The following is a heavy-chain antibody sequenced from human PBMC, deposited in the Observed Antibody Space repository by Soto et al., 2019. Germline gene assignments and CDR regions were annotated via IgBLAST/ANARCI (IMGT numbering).Heavy chain of an antibody. CDR2: IRDSGEST. CDR3: AKRDSGWSSSWSDPYFDD. V-gene: IGHV3-23*01. J-gene: IGHJ4*02. D-gene: IGHD6-13*01. CDR1: GFIFGNYM. Sequence: GGSLRLSCAVSGFIFGNYMMTWVRQAPGKGLEWVSTIRDSGESTYYADSVKGRFTISRDNSKNTLYLQMDSLGAEDTAVYYCAKRDSGWSSSWSDPYFDDWGQGTLVTVSS.